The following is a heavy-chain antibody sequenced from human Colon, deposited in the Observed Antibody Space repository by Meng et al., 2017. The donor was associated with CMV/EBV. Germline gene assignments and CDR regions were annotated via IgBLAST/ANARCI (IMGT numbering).Heavy chain of an antibody. D-gene: IGHD3-10*01. CDR2: ISYTDGRA. CDR1: GIILSDSG. V-gene: IGHV3-23*01. J-gene: IGHJ3*02. CDR3: VSGSSRGGTDAFDI. Sequence: GGSLRLSCAASGIILSDSGMNWVRQAPGKGLEWVSGISYTDGRAYYRDSVKGRLTVFRDIPKNTLYLQMSSLSAEDTAVYYCVSGSSRGGTDAFDIWGRGTMVTVSS.